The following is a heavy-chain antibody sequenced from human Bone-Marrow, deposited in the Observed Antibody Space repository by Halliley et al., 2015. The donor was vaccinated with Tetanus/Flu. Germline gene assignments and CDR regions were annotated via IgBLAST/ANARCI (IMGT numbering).Heavy chain of an antibody. Sequence: SVIRSNVGTPYHADPVEGRFTISRDNSKNTVYLQMGGLRSEDTAVYYCVKGGGSYFYYGMDVWGQGTTVTVSS. V-gene: IGHV3-64D*06. CDR2: IRSNVGTP. J-gene: IGHJ6*02. D-gene: IGHD1-26*01. CDR3: VKGGGSYFYYGMDV.